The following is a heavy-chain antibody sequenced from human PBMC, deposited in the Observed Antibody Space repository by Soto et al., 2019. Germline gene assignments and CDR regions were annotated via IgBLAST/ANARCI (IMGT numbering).Heavy chain of an antibody. Sequence: YTFTSYDINWVRQATGQGLEWMGWMNPNSGNTGYAQKFQGRVTMTRNTSISTAYMELSSLRSEDTAVYYCARGSRESRDAFDIWGQGTMVTVSS. CDR2: MNPNSGNT. CDR1: YTFTSYD. J-gene: IGHJ3*02. CDR3: ARGSRESRDAFDI. D-gene: IGHD3-10*01. V-gene: IGHV1-8*01.